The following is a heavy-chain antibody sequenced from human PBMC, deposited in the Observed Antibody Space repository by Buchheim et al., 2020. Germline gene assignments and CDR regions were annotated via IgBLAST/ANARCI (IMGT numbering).Heavy chain of an antibody. CDR1: GYSFTTYW. D-gene: IGHD3-3*01. CDR2: VYPGDSDA. Sequence: EVQLLQSGAEVKKPGESLKISCKGSGYSFTTYWIAWVRHKPGKGLEWMGTVYPGDSDAKYGPSFQGQVTISVDQSLRTAYLEISSLEASDTAIYYCAREDSSHFGHGPLDFWGQGTL. CDR3: AREDSSHFGHGPLDF. J-gene: IGHJ4*02. V-gene: IGHV5-51*03.